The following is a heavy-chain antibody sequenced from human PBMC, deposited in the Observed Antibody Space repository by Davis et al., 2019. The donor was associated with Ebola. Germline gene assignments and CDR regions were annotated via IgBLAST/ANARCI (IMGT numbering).Heavy chain of an antibody. CDR1: GFIFSTYV. V-gene: IGHV3-23*01. CDR3: VKDTSDIWFDI. J-gene: IGHJ3*02. D-gene: IGHD3-9*01. Sequence: GGSLRLSCSASGFIFSTYVMSWVRLAPGKGLEWVSTYGTSADTYYADSVKGRFTISRDNSKNTLNLQMNGLRVEDTAIYYCVKDTSDIWFDIWGQGTMVTVSS. CDR2: GTSADT.